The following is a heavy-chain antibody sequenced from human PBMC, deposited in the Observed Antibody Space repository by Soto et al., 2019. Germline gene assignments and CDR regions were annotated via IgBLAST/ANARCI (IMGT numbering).Heavy chain of an antibody. CDR1: GGSFSGYY. J-gene: IGHJ6*02. Sequence: SETLSLTCAVYGGSFSGYYWSWIRQPPGKGLEWIGEINHSGSTNYNPSLKSRVTISVDTSKNQFSRKLSSVTAADTAVYYCARATFPPSGYCSGGSCKLIGYYYGMDVWGQGTTVTVSS. D-gene: IGHD2-15*01. CDR2: INHSGST. V-gene: IGHV4-34*01. CDR3: ARATFPPSGYCSGGSCKLIGYYYGMDV.